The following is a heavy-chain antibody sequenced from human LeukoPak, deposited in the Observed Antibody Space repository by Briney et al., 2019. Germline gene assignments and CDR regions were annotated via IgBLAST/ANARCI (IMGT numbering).Heavy chain of an antibody. Sequence: PSETLSLTCTVSGYPISSGYYWGWIRQPPGKGLEWIGSIYHSGSTYYNPSLKSRVTISVDTSKNQFSLKLSSVTAADTAVYYCASLIYDPVRTFDYWGQGTLVTVSS. CDR2: IYHSGST. J-gene: IGHJ4*02. V-gene: IGHV4-38-2*02. D-gene: IGHD3-3*01. CDR3: ASLIYDPVRTFDY. CDR1: GYPISSGYY.